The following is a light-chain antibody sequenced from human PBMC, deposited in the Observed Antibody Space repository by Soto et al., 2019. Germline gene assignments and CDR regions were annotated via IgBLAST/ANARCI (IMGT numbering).Light chain of an antibody. V-gene: IGKV3-11*01. J-gene: IGKJ4*01. CDR1: QSISSY. CDR3: QQRSNWPPLT. CDR2: DAS. Sequence: EIVLTQSPATLSLSPGERATLSCRASQSISSYLAWYQQRPGQAPRLLIYDASNRAIGIPARFSGSGSGTDFTLTISSLEPEDFAVYYCQQRSNWPPLTFGGGTKVEIK.